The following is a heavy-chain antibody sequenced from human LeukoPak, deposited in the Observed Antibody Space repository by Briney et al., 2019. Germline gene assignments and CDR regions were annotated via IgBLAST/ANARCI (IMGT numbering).Heavy chain of an antibody. D-gene: IGHD1-26*01. Sequence: SETLSLTCTVSGGSISSYYWSWIRQPPGKGLEWIGYIYYSGSTNYNPSLKSRVTISVDTSKNQFSLKLSSVTAADTAVYYCAKVKVGAGFDYWGQGTLVTVSS. CDR2: IYYSGST. V-gene: IGHV4-59*01. CDR3: AKVKVGAGFDY. J-gene: IGHJ4*02. CDR1: GGSISSYY.